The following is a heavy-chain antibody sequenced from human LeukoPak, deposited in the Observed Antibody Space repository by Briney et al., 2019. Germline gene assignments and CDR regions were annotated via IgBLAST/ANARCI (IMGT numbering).Heavy chain of an antibody. J-gene: IGHJ5*02. Sequence: PGGSLRLSCAASGFTFSGSPMHWVRQASGKGLEWVGRIRSKANSYATAYAASVKGRFTISRDDSKNTAYLQMNSLKTEDTAVYYCARQKGDSSSGLFDPWDQGTLVTVSS. CDR2: IRSKANSYAT. D-gene: IGHD6-6*01. CDR1: GFTFSGSP. V-gene: IGHV3-73*01. CDR3: ARQKGDSSSGLFDP.